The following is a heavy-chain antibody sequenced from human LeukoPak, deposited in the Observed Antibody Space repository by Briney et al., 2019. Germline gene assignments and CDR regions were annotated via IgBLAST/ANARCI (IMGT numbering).Heavy chain of an antibody. CDR3: ARGMTTVTTSFDY. Sequence: GGSLRLSCAASGFSFSYYSMSWVRQAPGKGLEWVSSISSSSSDIYHADSVKGRFTIPRDNAKNSLYLQMNSLRAEDTAVYYCARGMTTVTTSFDYWGQGTLVTVSS. CDR1: GFSFSYYS. J-gene: IGHJ4*02. D-gene: IGHD4-17*01. CDR2: ISSSSSDI. V-gene: IGHV3-21*01.